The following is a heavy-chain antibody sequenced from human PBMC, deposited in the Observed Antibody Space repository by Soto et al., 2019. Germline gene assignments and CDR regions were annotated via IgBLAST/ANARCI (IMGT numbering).Heavy chain of an antibody. V-gene: IGHV3-48*02. CDR1: GFTLSTYS. CDR3: ARGFDLQYGMDV. CDR2: ISGSSNTI. D-gene: IGHD3-10*01. J-gene: IGHJ6*02. Sequence: EVQLVESGGGLIQRGGSLRLSCAASGFTLSTYSLNWVRQAPRKGLEWLSYISGSSNTIYYADSVKGRFTISRDNAKTSLYLQMNSLRDEATAVYFCARGFDLQYGMDVWGQGTTVTVSS.